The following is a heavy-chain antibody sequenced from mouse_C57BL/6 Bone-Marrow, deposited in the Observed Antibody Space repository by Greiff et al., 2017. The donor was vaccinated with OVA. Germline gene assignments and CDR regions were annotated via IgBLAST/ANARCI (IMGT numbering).Heavy chain of an antibody. CDR1: GYAFSSSW. V-gene: IGHV1-82*01. D-gene: IGHD2-12*01. J-gene: IGHJ1*03. CDR3: ARLIRRYFDV. CDR2: IYPGDGDT. Sequence: QVQLQQSGPELVKPGASVKISCKASGYAFSSSWMNWVKQRPGKGLEWIGRIYPGDGDTNYNGKFKGKATLTADKSSSTAYMQLSSLTSEDSAVYVCARLIRRYFDVWGTGTTVTVSS.